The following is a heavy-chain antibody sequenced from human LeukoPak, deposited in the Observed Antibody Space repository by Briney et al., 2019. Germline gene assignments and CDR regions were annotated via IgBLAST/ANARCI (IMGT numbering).Heavy chain of an antibody. V-gene: IGHV1-2*06. J-gene: IGHJ4*02. CDR1: GYTFTGYY. Sequence: GASVKISCKASGYTFTGYYMHWVRQAPGQGLEWMGRINPNSGSTNYAQKFQGRVTMTRDTSISTAYMERSRLRSDDTAVYYCARESAMVPSDYWGQGTLVTVSS. CDR3: ARESAMVPSDY. D-gene: IGHD5-18*01. CDR2: INPNSGST.